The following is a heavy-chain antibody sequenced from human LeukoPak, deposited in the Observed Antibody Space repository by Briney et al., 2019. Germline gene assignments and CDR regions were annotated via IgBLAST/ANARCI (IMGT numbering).Heavy chain of an antibody. CDR1: GGSISSSSYY. J-gene: IGHJ6*03. CDR3: ARHRYSSSWYNYYYMDV. CDR2: IYYSGST. D-gene: IGHD6-13*01. V-gene: IGHV4-39*01. Sequence: SETLSLTRTVSGGSISSSSYYWGWIRQPPGKGLEWIGSIYYSGSTYYNPSLKSRVTISVDTSKNQFSLKLSSVTAADTAVYYCARHRYSSSWYNYYYMDVWGKGTTVTVSS.